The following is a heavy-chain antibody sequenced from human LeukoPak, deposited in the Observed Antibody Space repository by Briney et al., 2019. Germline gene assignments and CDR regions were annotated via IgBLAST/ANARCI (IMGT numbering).Heavy chain of an antibody. CDR2: ISGDGSTT. J-gene: IGHJ4*02. D-gene: IGHD5-12*01. CDR1: GFTSNYW. V-gene: IGHV3-74*01. Sequence: GGSLRLSCAAIGFTSNYWMHWVRQAPGKGLVWVSRISGDGSTTFYAHSVKGRFTISRDNSKNTLYLQMNSLRAEDTAVYYCTRGYSGYGNFDCWGQGTLVTVSS. CDR3: TRGYSGYGNFDC.